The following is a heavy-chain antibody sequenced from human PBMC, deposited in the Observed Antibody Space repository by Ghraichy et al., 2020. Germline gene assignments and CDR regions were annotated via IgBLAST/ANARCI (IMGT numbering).Heavy chain of an antibody. Sequence: ETLSLTCTVSGASITNKYWSWIRQAPGKGLEWIGWMSDSGSTNYNGPLKSRVTISRDTSKNQLSLNLISVTAADTAVYYCARGGASSLPFSNWGQGILVTVSS. J-gene: IGHJ4*02. CDR3: ARGGASSLPFSN. CDR1: GASITNKY. V-gene: IGHV4-59*01. CDR2: MSDSGST. D-gene: IGHD2-2*01.